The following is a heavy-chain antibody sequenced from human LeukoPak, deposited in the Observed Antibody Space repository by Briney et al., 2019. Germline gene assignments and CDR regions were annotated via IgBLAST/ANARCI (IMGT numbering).Heavy chain of an antibody. V-gene: IGHV4-34*01. D-gene: IGHD3-22*01. Sequence: SETLSLTCAVYGGSFSDYYWSWIRQPPGKGLEWIGEINHSGSTNYNPSLKSRVTISVDTSKNQFSLKLSSVTAADTAVYYCARGDYYASSGLDYWGQGTLVTVSS. CDR3: ARGDYYASSGLDY. CDR2: INHSGST. J-gene: IGHJ4*02. CDR1: GGSFSDYY.